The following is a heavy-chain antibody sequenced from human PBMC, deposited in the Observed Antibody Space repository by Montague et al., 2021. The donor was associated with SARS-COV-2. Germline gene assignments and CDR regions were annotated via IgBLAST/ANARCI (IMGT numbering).Heavy chain of an antibody. CDR1: GGPFSDYF. Sequence: SETLSLTCAVYGGPFSDYFWTWIRQPPGKGLEWIGEINHRGTSNYNPSLKSRVSISVDTSKNQFSLYLGSVTAADTAVYYCARGRQHFNMIVVVMTGGEYYFDYWGQGTLVTVSS. CDR3: ARGRQHFNMIVVVMTGGEYYFDY. CDR2: INHRGTS. V-gene: IGHV4-34*01. D-gene: IGHD3-22*01. J-gene: IGHJ4*02.